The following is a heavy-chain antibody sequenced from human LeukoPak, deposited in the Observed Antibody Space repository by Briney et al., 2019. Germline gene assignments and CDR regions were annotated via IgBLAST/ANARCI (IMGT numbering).Heavy chain of an antibody. CDR3: ARITGCSGGSCYSVFDY. CDR2: IYPGDSDT. D-gene: IGHD2-15*01. V-gene: IGHV5-51*01. CDR1: GCSFTSYW. Sequence: GESLKISCKGSGCSFTSYWIGWVRQMPGKGLEWMGIIYPGDSDTRYSPSFQGQVTISADKSISTAYLQWSSLKASDTAMYYCARITGCSGGSCYSVFDYWGQGTLVTVSS. J-gene: IGHJ4*02.